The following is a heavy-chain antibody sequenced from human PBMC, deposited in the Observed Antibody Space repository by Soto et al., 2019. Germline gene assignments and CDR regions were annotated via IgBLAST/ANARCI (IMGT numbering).Heavy chain of an antibody. Sequence: EVQLVESGGGLVKPGGSLRLSGAASGFTFTRYSMNWVRQAPGKGLEWVSSISSTTNYIYDGDSMKGRFTISRDNAKNSLYLEMNSLRAEDTAVYYCARESEDLTSNFDYWGQGTLVTVSS. J-gene: IGHJ4*02. V-gene: IGHV3-21*06. CDR1: GFTFTRYS. CDR2: ISSTTNYI. CDR3: ARESEDLTSNFDY.